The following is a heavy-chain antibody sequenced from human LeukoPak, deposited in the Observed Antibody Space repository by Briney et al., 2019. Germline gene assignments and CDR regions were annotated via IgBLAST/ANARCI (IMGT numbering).Heavy chain of an antibody. CDR3: TTGPPSYYYGSGSYYNGVYDAFDI. V-gene: IGHV3-15*01. CDR1: GFTFSNAW. Sequence: PGGSLRLSCAASGFTFSNAWMSWVRQAPGKGLEWVGRIKSKTDGRTTDYAAPVKGRFTISRDASKNTLYLQMNSLKNADTAVYYCTTGPPSYYYGSGSYYNGVYDAFDIWGQGTMVTVSS. J-gene: IGHJ3*02. D-gene: IGHD3-10*01. CDR2: IKSKTDGRTT.